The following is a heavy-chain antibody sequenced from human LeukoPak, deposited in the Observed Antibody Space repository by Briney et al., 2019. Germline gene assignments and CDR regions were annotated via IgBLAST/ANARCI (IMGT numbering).Heavy chain of an antibody. D-gene: IGHD3-22*01. CDR3: ARDKTRVSYYYDSSGYIWFDP. Sequence: GASVKVSCKASGYTFTGYYMHWVRQAPGQGLEWMGWINPNSGGTNYAQKLQGRVTMTTDTSTSTAYMELRSLRSDDTAVYYCARDKTRVSYYYDSSGYIWFDPWGQGTLVTVSS. V-gene: IGHV1-2*02. CDR2: INPNSGGT. J-gene: IGHJ5*02. CDR1: GYTFTGYY.